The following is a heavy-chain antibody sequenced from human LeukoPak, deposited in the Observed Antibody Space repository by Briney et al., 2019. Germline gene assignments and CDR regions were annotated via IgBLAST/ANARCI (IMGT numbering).Heavy chain of an antibody. Sequence: GGSLRLSCAASGFTFSSYSMNWVRQAPGKGLEWVSSISSSSSYIYYVDSVKGRFTISRDNAKNSLYLQMNSLRAEDTAVYYCARDPGSGRLDILTGKVDYWGQGTLVTVSS. J-gene: IGHJ4*02. CDR2: ISSSSSYI. CDR3: ARDPGSGRLDILTGKVDY. CDR1: GFTFSSYS. D-gene: IGHD3-9*01. V-gene: IGHV3-21*01.